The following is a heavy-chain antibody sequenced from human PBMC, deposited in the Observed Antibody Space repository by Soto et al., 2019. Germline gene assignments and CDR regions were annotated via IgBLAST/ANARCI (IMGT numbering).Heavy chain of an antibody. CDR1: GFTFRSYS. Sequence: LRLSCAASGFTFRSYSMNWVRQAPGKGLEWVSYISSSNRTINYADSVKGRFIISRDNAKNSLYLQMHSLKDEDTAVYYCAREGWPLLQAGMDVWGQGTTVTVSS. D-gene: IGHD2-15*01. V-gene: IGHV3-48*02. CDR2: ISSSNRTI. J-gene: IGHJ6*02. CDR3: AREGWPLLQAGMDV.